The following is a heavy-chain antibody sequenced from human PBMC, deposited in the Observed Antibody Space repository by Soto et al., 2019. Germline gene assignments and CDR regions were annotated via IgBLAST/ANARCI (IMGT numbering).Heavy chain of an antibody. J-gene: IGHJ6*02. V-gene: IGHV1-69*02. CDR3: VSSMTTVNYGMDV. CDR1: GGTFSSYT. Sequence: QVQLVQSGAEVKKPGSSVKVSCKASGGTFSSYTISWVRQAPGQGLEWMGRIIPILGIANYAQKFQGRVTITADKSTSTAYTELSSLRSEDTAVYYCVSSMTTVNYGMDVWGQGTTVTVSS. D-gene: IGHD4-17*01. CDR2: IIPILGIA.